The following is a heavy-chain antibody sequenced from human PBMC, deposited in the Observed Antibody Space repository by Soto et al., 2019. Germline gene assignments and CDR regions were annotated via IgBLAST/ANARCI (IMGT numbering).Heavy chain of an antibody. CDR1: GFTFSSYA. D-gene: IGHD2-15*01. CDR3: ARTSLVGFDY. V-gene: IGHV3-30-3*01. Sequence: QVQLVESGGGVVQPGRSLRLSCAASGFTFSSYAMHWVRQAPGKGLEWVAVISYDGSNKYYADSVKGRFTISRDNSKNTLYLQMNSLRAEDTAVYYCARTSLVGFDYWGQGTLVTVSS. J-gene: IGHJ4*02. CDR2: ISYDGSNK.